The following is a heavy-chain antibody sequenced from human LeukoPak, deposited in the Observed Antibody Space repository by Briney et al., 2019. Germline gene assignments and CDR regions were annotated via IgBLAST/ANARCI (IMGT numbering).Heavy chain of an antibody. V-gene: IGHV4-4*07. D-gene: IGHD4-17*01. Sequence: PSETLSLTCTVSGGSISSYYWSWIRQPAGKGLEWIWRVYTSGNTNYNPSLKSRVTMSVDTSKNQFSLNLSSVTAADTAVYFCARDLSGDYADYWGQGTLVTVSS. J-gene: IGHJ4*02. CDR3: ARDLSGDYADY. CDR2: VYTSGNT. CDR1: GGSISSYY.